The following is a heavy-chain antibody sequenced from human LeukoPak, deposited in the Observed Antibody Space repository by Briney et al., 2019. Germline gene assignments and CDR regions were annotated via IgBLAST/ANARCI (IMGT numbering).Heavy chain of an antibody. J-gene: IGHJ4*02. CDR3: ARGRRGNYFQDY. D-gene: IGHD1-26*01. CDR2: LCSGTTT. V-gene: IGHV4-39*07. CDR1: GASIRSDTYY. Sequence: SETLSLTCTVSGASIRSDTYYWAWIRQPPGKGLEWIGCLCSGTTTYYNPSLTSRVTIAVDTSKNQFSLSLPSVTAADTAVYYCARGRRGNYFQDYWGQGTLVTVSS.